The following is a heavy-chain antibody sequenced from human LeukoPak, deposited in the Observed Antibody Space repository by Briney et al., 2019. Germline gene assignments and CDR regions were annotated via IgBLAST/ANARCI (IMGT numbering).Heavy chain of an antibody. D-gene: IGHD3-9*01. CDR1: GGSISSYY. V-gene: IGHV4-59*01. J-gene: IGHJ4*02. CDR2: IYYSGST. Sequence: SETLSLTCTVSGGSISSYYWSWIRQPPGKGLEWIGYIYYSGSTNYNPSLKSRVTISVDTSKNQFSLKLGSVTAADTAVYYCARGRYDILTGYYIPFDYWGQGTLVTVSS. CDR3: ARGRYDILTGYYIPFDY.